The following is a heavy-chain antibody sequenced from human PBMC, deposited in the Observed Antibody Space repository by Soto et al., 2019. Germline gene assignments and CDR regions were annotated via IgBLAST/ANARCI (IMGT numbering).Heavy chain of an antibody. Sequence: GESLKISCKGSGYSFTSYWISWVRQMPGKGLEWMGRIDPSDSYTNYSPSFQGHVTISADKSISTAYLQWSSLKASDTAMHYCARHGLYYYDSSGYSRSHYGMDVWGQGTTVTVSS. J-gene: IGHJ6*02. CDR3: ARHGLYYYDSSGYSRSHYGMDV. D-gene: IGHD3-22*01. CDR2: IDPSDSYT. V-gene: IGHV5-10-1*01. CDR1: GYSFTSYW.